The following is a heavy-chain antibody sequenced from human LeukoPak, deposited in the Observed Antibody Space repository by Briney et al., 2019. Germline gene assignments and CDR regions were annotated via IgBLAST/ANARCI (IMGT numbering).Heavy chain of an antibody. V-gene: IGHV3-23*01. J-gene: IGHJ5*02. CDR3: VRAHHPGGWFDP. D-gene: IGHD3-10*01. Sequence: GGSLRLSCAASGFFFSNYAMTWVRQAPGKGLEWVSGISGSGGSTYYADSVKGRFTISRDNAKNSLYLQMNSLTAEDTAVHYCVRAHHPGGWFDPWGQGTLVTVSS. CDR1: GFFFSNYA. CDR2: ISGSGGST.